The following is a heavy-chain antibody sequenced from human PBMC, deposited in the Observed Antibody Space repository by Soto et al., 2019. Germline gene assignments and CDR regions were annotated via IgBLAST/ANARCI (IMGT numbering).Heavy chain of an antibody. J-gene: IGHJ4*02. D-gene: IGHD6-19*01. CDR1: GFTFSTYA. Sequence: EVQLLESGGGLVQPGGSLRLSCAASGFTFSTYAMTWVRQAPGKGLEWVSSISGSGGGTYYTESVRGRFTISRDDSKNTLYLQMNSLRAEDTAVYYCAKDLRQWLMTFFDYWGQGTLVTVSS. V-gene: IGHV3-23*01. CDR3: AKDLRQWLMTFFDY. CDR2: ISGSGGGT.